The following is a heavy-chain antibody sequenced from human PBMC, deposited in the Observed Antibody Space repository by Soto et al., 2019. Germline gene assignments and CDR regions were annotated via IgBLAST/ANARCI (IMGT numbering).Heavy chain of an antibody. CDR3: ARARWYDAFDV. V-gene: IGHV4-38-2*02. Sequence: SETLSLTCTVSGFFISSGNYWGWIRKPPGKGLEWIGSIFHGGNTYYNPSLKSRVTISVDMSKNQFSLKLNSVTAADTAVYYCARARWYDAFDVWGQGTVVTVSS. CDR2: IFHGGNT. CDR1: GFFISSGNY. J-gene: IGHJ3*01. D-gene: IGHD2-15*01.